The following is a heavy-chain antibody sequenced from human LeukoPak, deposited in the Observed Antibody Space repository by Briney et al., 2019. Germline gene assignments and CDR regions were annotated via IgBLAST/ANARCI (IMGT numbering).Heavy chain of an antibody. CDR1: GFTFSSYG. Sequence: PGGSLRLSCAASGFTFSSYGMSWVRQAPGKGLEWVSAISGSGGSTYYADSVKGRFTISRDNSKNTLYLQMNSLRAEDTAVYYCAKWIAAAGTQRRDNYYYYMDVWGKGTTVTVSS. D-gene: IGHD6-13*01. J-gene: IGHJ6*03. V-gene: IGHV3-23*01. CDR2: ISGSGGST. CDR3: AKWIAAAGTQRRDNYYYYMDV.